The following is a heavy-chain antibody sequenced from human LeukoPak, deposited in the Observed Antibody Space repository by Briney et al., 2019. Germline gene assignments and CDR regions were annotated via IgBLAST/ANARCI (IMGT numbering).Heavy chain of an antibody. J-gene: IGHJ3*02. CDR1: GGSISSGGYS. D-gene: IGHD2-21*02. CDR2: IYHSGST. CDR3: AREGGGDTIEAFDI. Sequence: SETLSLTCAVSGGSISSGGYSWSWIRQPPGKGLEWIGYIYHSGSTYYNPSLKSRVTISVDTSKNQFSLKLSSVTAADTAVYYCAREGGGDTIEAFDIWGQGTMVTVSS. V-gene: IGHV4-30-2*01.